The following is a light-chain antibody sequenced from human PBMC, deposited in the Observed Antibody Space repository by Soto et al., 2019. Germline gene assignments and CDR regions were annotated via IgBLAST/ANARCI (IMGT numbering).Light chain of an antibody. V-gene: IGKV1-39*01. CDR1: QSISRY. J-gene: IGKJ1*01. Sequence: IQMTQSPSSLSASVGDRITITCRASQSISRYLNWYQHKPGKAPKLLINAASSLERGVPSRFSGGGSGTDFTLNISSLQPEDFATYYCQQSYSTPWTFGQGTKVDIK. CDR3: QQSYSTPWT. CDR2: AAS.